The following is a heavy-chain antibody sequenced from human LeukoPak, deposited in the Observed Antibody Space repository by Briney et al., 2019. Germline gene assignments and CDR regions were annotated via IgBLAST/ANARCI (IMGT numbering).Heavy chain of an antibody. CDR1: GFTFSGYW. Sequence: GGSLRLSCAASGFTFSGYWMHWVRQAPGKGLAWVSVIRSDGSITTYADSVKGRFTISRDNSKNTLYLQMNSLRAEDTAVYYCARGIRDGYKNRPFDYWGQGTLVTVSS. V-gene: IGHV3-74*01. CDR3: ARGIRDGYKNRPFDY. D-gene: IGHD5-24*01. CDR2: IRSDGSIT. J-gene: IGHJ4*02.